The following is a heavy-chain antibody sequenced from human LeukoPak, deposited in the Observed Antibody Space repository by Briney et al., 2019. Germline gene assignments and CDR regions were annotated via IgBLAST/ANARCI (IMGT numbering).Heavy chain of an antibody. CDR3: ARGSSSWYIELYYYMDV. CDR1: GFTFDDYG. CDR2: INWNGGST. Sequence: GGSLRLSCAASGFTFDDYGMSWVRQAPGKGLEWVAGINWNGGSTGYTDSVKGRFTISRDNAKNSLYLQMNSLRAEDTAVYYCARGSSSWYIELYYYMDVWGKGTTVTVSS. J-gene: IGHJ6*03. D-gene: IGHD6-13*01. V-gene: IGHV3-20*04.